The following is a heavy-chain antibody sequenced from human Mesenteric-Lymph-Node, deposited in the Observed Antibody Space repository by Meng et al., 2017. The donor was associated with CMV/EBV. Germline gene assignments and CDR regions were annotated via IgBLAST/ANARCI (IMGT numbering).Heavy chain of an antibody. J-gene: IGHJ6*02. CDR1: GFTFSTYA. Sequence: GESLKISCAASGFTFSTYAMTWVRQAPGKGLEWVSGISVSGDKTYNTDSVKGRFTISRDNSKNTLYLQMNTLRAEDTALYYCARGGGGGDLLYYYYGMDVWGQGTTVTVSS. CDR2: ISVSGDKT. V-gene: IGHV3-23*01. CDR3: ARGGGGGDLLYYYYGMDV. D-gene: IGHD2-21*02.